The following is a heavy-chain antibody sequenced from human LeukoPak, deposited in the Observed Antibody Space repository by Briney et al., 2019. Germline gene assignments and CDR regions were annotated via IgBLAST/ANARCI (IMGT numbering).Heavy chain of an antibody. Sequence: PSETLSLTCTVSGGSISSYYWSWIRQPPGKGLEWIGYIYYSGSTNYNPSLKSRVTISVDTSENQFSLKLSSVTAADTAVYYCARPQSKGSSSPLGYWGQGTLVTVSS. CDR3: ARPQSKGSSSPLGY. CDR2: IYYSGST. CDR1: GGSISSYY. D-gene: IGHD6-13*01. J-gene: IGHJ4*02. V-gene: IGHV4-59*08.